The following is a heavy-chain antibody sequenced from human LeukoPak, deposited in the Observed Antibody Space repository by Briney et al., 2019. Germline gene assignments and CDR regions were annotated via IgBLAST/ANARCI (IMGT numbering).Heavy chain of an antibody. CDR3: ASADAAAL. CDR1: GGSFSAYY. J-gene: IGHJ4*02. Sequence: PSETLSLTCAVYGGSFSAYYWTWIRQPPVKGLEWIGEINHSGSTNYNPSLKSRVTLSVATSKTQFSLRLSSVTAADTAVYYCASADAAALWGQGTLVTVSS. D-gene: IGHD6-13*01. CDR2: INHSGST. V-gene: IGHV4-34*01.